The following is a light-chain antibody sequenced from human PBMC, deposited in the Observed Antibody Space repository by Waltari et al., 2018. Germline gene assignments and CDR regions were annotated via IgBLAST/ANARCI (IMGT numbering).Light chain of an antibody. Sequence: DIQMTQSPSSLSASVGDRVTIHCRASQSISSYLNWYQHKPGKAPQLLIYAASSLQSEVPSRFSGSGSGTDFNLTISSLQPDDFATYYCQQSYSTPPLTFGGGTKVEIK. CDR2: AAS. J-gene: IGKJ4*02. CDR3: QQSYSTPPLT. V-gene: IGKV1-39*01. CDR1: QSISSY.